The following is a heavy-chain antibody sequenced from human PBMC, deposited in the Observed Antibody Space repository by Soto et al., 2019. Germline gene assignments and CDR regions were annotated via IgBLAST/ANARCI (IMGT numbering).Heavy chain of an antibody. CDR3: VREKNFRDCNSSNCYMPFDC. CDR1: GFTFSSHW. CDR2: VKSYVSTT. V-gene: IGHV3-74*01. D-gene: IGHD2-2*02. Sequence: RLSCAASGFTFSSHWMHWVRQAPGEGLVWVSRVKSYVSTTLYSDSVKGLFTISRDNSKRTRYLKMDRLRDEVTTVYYCVREKNFRDCNSSNCYMPFDCWGQVTLVTGSS. J-gene: IGHJ4*02.